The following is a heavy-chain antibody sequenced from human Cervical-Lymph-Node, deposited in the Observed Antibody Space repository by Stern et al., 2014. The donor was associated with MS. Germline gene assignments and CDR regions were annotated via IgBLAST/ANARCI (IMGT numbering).Heavy chain of an antibody. D-gene: IGHD3-16*02. Sequence: VQLEESGGGVVQPGRSLRLSCAASGFNFSNYGMHWVRQAPGKGLEWVAVISHDGSNKYYADSVKGRFTISRDNSKNTLYLQMNSLRVEDTAVNYCAKDLENVITFGGLIVRPTFFADYWGLGTLVTVSS. CDR2: ISHDGSNK. CDR3: AKDLENVITFGGLIVRPTFFADY. J-gene: IGHJ4*02. V-gene: IGHV3-30*18. CDR1: GFNFSNYG.